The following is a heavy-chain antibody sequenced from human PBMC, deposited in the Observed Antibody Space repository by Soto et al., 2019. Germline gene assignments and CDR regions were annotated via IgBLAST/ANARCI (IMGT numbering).Heavy chain of an antibody. CDR1: GFTVSTYG. V-gene: IGHV3-30*03. J-gene: IGHJ4*02. CDR2: ISRDGGTK. CDR3: TGEVASGY. Sequence: QVQLVESGGGVVQPGRSLRPSCAVSGFTVSTYGMHWVRQAPGKGLEWVAVISRDGGTKYYADSVKGRFTISRDNSRNTLFLEINILRGDDMAVYYCTGEVASGYWGQGTLVTVSS. D-gene: IGHD2-8*02.